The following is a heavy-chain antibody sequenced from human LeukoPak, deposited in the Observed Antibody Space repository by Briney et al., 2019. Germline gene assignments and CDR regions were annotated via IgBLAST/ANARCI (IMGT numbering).Heavy chain of an antibody. Sequence: PGRSLRLSCAVSGYTFSSHGMHWVRQAPGKGLERLAAIWYDGSDKYYADSVKGRFTISRDNSKNMLYLQMDSLRAEDTALYYCARLWGSVSGYFDYWGQGTLVTVSS. J-gene: IGHJ4*02. CDR3: ARLWGSVSGYFDY. CDR2: IWYDGSDK. D-gene: IGHD2-21*01. CDR1: GYTFSSHG. V-gene: IGHV3-33*01.